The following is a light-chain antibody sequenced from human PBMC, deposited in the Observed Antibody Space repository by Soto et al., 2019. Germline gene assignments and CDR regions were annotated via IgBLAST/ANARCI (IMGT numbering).Light chain of an antibody. CDR2: AAS. J-gene: IGKJ5*01. Sequence: DIQLTQSPSFLSASVGDRVTITCRASQGISSYLAWYQQKPGKAPKLLIYAASTLQSGVPSRFRGSGSGTEFTLTISSLQPEDCATYYCQHLDSYSTFGQGTRLEIK. CDR1: QGISSY. CDR3: QHLDSYST. V-gene: IGKV1-9*01.